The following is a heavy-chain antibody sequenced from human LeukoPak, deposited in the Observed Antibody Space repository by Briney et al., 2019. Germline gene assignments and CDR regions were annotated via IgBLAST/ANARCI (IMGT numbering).Heavy chain of an antibody. CDR2: INSDGSST. CDR1: GFTFSSYW. D-gene: IGHD3-22*01. Sequence: GGSLRLSCAASGFTFSSYWMHWVRQAPGKGLVWVSRINSDGSSTSYAGSVKGRFTISRDNAKNTLYLQMNSLRAEDTAVYYCARDHYDSSGYPLLNYFDYWGQGTLVTVSS. V-gene: IGHV3-74*01. J-gene: IGHJ4*02. CDR3: ARDHYDSSGYPLLNYFDY.